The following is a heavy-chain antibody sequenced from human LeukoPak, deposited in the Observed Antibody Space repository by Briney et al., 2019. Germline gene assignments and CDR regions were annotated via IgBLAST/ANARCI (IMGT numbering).Heavy chain of an antibody. CDR2: ISSSSSYI. CDR3: AKDIAYSSSSGYFDY. J-gene: IGHJ4*02. Sequence: GGSLRLSCAASGFTFSSYSMNWVRQAPGKGLEWVSSISSSSSYIYYADSVKGRFTISRDNAKNSLYLQMNSLRAEDTALYYCAKDIAYSSSSGYFDYWGQGTLVTVSS. V-gene: IGHV3-21*04. D-gene: IGHD6-6*01. CDR1: GFTFSSYS.